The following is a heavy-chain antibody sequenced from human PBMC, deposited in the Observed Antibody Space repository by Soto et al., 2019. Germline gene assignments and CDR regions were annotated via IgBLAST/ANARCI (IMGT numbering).Heavy chain of an antibody. CDR2: ITLYNGNT. CDR3: ARVFRDTLITGAFDY. D-gene: IGHD1-20*01. V-gene: IGHV1-18*01. Sequence: QVRLVQSGAEMKKPGASVKVSCKASGYTFSRHGISWVRQAPGQGLEWLGWITLYNGNTNYAQNFKGRVTMTADTSTTTAYMELTSLRSDDTAVYYCARVFRDTLITGAFDYWGQGALVTVSS. CDR1: GYTFSRHG. J-gene: IGHJ4*02.